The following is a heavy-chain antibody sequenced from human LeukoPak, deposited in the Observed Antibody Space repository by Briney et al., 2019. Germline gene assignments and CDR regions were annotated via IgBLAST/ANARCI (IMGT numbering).Heavy chain of an antibody. Sequence: GGSLRLSCSASEFTFGLYAMIWVRQAPGKGLEWVSSISSSGSYTYYPDSVKGPFTNSRANPKNPLYLHMNSLRVDHTAIYLCVKDAVGCGDFGGHGFDIWGQGTMVTVSS. V-gene: IGHV3-23*01. CDR1: EFTFGLYA. J-gene: IGHJ3*02. CDR2: ISSSGSYT. D-gene: IGHD4-17*01. CDR3: VKDAVGCGDFGGHGFDI.